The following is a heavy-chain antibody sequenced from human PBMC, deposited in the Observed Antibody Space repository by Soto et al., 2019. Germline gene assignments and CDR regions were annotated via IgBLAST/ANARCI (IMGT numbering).Heavy chain of an antibody. CDR2: IYHSGST. CDR1: GGSISSSNW. D-gene: IGHD6-13*01. Sequence: SETLSLTCAVSGGSISSSNWWSWVRQPPGKGLEWIGEIYHSGSTNYNPSLKSRVTISVDRSKNQFSLKLSSVTAADTAVYYCARAAYLYSSSWSSTYYYYYYGMDVWGQGTTVTVSS. V-gene: IGHV4-4*02. CDR3: ARAAYLYSSSWSSTYYYYYYGMDV. J-gene: IGHJ6*02.